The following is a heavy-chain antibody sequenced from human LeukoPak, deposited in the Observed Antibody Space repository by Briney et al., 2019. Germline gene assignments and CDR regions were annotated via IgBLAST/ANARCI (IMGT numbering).Heavy chain of an antibody. Sequence: GASVKVSCKASGYTFSSYAMHWVRQAPDQRLEWVGWINVGSGTTKYSQKFQDRVTITRDTSASTAYMELSSLRSEDTAVYYCAVGYIAALDYWGQGTLVTVSS. CDR2: INVGSGTT. D-gene: IGHD6-6*01. CDR3: AVGYIAALDY. J-gene: IGHJ4*02. CDR1: GYTFSSYA. V-gene: IGHV1-3*01.